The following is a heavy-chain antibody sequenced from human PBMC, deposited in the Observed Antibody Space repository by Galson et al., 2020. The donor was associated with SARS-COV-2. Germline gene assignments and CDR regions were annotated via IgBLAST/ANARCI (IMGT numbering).Heavy chain of an antibody. CDR1: GYSISSGYY. D-gene: IGHD2-2*01. CDR2: IYHSGST. CDR3: ARFLPAATRFDY. J-gene: IGHJ4*02. V-gene: IGHV4-38-2*02. Sequence: SETLSLTCTVSGYSISSGYYWGWIRQPPGKGLEWIGSIYHSGSTYYNPSLKSRVTISVDTSKNQFSLKLSSVTAADTAVYYCARFLPAATRFDYWGQGTLVTVSS.